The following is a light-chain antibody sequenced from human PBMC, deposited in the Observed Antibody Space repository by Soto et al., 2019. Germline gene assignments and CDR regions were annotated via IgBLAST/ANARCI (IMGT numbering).Light chain of an antibody. CDR2: DAS. V-gene: IGKV3-11*01. Sequence: IVFALSPRTLSFSPGERATLSCRVSQSVSSYLAWYQQKPGQPPRLLIYDASNRATGIPARFSGSGAGTDFTLTISSLEPEDFAVYYCQQRSNWPPITFGQGTRLEIK. CDR3: QQRSNWPPIT. J-gene: IGKJ5*01. CDR1: QSVSSY.